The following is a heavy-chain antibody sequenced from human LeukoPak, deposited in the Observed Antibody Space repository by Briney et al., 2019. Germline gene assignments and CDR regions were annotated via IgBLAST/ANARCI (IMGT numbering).Heavy chain of an antibody. V-gene: IGHV4-4*07. CDR3: ARGGRSMIVNY. D-gene: IGHD3-22*01. Sequence: SETLSPTCTVSGGSISSYYWSWIRQPAGKGLEWIGRIYTSGSTNYNPSLKSRASISVDTSKNQFSLKLSSVTAADTAVYYCARGGRSMIVNYWGQGTLVTVSS. CDR2: IYTSGST. CDR1: GGSISSYY. J-gene: IGHJ4*02.